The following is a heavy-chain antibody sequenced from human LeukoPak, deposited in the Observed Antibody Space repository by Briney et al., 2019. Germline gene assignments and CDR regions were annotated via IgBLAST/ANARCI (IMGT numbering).Heavy chain of an antibody. D-gene: IGHD2-2*02. Sequence: GGSLRLSCAASGFTFSSYWMGWVRQAPGKGLEWVANIKPDGSEKYYVDSVKGRFTISRDNAKNSLYLQMNSLRAEDTAVYYCARDRFCTSASCYKDYWGQGTLVTISS. CDR1: GFTFSSYW. J-gene: IGHJ4*02. V-gene: IGHV3-7*01. CDR3: ARDRFCTSASCYKDY. CDR2: IKPDGSEK.